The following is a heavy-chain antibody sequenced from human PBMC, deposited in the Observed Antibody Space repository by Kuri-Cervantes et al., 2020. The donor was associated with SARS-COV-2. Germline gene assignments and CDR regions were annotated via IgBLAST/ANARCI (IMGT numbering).Heavy chain of an antibody. CDR2: INPSIGST. CDR3: ARTDVDIVAEMERDEYYYYGMDV. J-gene: IGHJ6*02. CDR1: GYIFTTYH. D-gene: IGHD5-12*01. V-gene: IGHV1-46*01. Sequence: ASVKVSCKASGYIFTTYHIHWVRQAPGQGLEWMGIINPSIGSTTYAQKFQGRVTVTRDTSTSTVYMELSSLRSDDTAVYYCARTDVDIVAEMERDEYYYYGMDVWGQGTTVTVSS.